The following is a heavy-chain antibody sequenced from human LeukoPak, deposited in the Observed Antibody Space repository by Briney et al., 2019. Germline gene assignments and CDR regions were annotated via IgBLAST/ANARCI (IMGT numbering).Heavy chain of an antibody. CDR2: IYYSGST. V-gene: IGHV4-59*01. CDR3: ARYGKQQLVL. CDR1: GGSISSYY. J-gene: IGHJ4*02. D-gene: IGHD6-13*01. Sequence: SETLSLTCTVSGGSISSYYWSWIRQPPGKGLEWIGYIYYSGSTNYNPSPKSRVTISVDTSKNQFSLKLSSVTAADTAVYYCARYGKQQLVLWGQGTLVTVSS.